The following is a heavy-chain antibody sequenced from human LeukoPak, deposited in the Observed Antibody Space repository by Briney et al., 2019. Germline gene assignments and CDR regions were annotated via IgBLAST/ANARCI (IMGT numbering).Heavy chain of an antibody. CDR2: INHSGST. Sequence: PPETRSLTCAVYGGSFSGYYCSWIRQPPGKGLEWIGEINHSGSTNYNTSLKSLVSISVDTSKNQFSLKLSCVTPADTAVYYCARDLCSGGSCYPGWLDPWGQGTLVTVSS. CDR1: GGSFSGYY. J-gene: IGHJ5*02. D-gene: IGHD2-15*01. CDR3: ARDLCSGGSCYPGWLDP. V-gene: IGHV4-34*01.